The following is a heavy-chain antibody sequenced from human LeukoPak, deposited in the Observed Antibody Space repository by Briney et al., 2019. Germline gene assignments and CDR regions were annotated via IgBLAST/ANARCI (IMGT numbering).Heavy chain of an antibody. CDR2: ISFDASNK. Sequence: GGSLRLSCVASGFTFSLYSMHWVRQAPGKGLEWVAVISFDASNKYYADSVKGRFTISRDNSKNTLYLQMNSLRAEDAAVYYCATEGSFDYWGQGTLVTVSS. J-gene: IGHJ4*02. CDR1: GFTFSLYS. CDR3: ATEGSFDY. V-gene: IGHV3-30*04.